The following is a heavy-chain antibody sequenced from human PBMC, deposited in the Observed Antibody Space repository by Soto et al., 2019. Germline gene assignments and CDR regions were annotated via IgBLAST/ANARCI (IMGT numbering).Heavy chain of an antibody. CDR1: RFTFSNYA. CDR2: ISSNGGST. V-gene: IGHV3-64D*06. J-gene: IGHJ4*02. CDR3: VKVSHLSGYRPSFDY. Sequence: SGGSLRLSCSASRFTFSNYAMHWVRQAPGKGLEYVSAISSNGGSTYYADSVKGRFTISRDNSKNTLYLQMSSLRAEDTAVYYCVKVSHLSGYRPSFDYWGQGTLVTVSS. D-gene: IGHD5-12*01.